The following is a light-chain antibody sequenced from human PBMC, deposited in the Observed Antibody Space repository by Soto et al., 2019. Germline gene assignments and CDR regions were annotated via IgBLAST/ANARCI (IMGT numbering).Light chain of an antibody. J-gene: IGLJ1*01. V-gene: IGLV2-23*02. CDR2: EVS. CDR1: SSDVGSYNL. CDR3: CSYAGSSTFFYV. Sequence: QSVLTQPASVSGSPGQSITISCTGTSSDVGSYNLVSWYQQHPGKAPKLMIYEVSKRPSGASNRFSGSKSGNTASLTISGLQAEDEADYYCCSYAGSSTFFYVFGTGTKVTVL.